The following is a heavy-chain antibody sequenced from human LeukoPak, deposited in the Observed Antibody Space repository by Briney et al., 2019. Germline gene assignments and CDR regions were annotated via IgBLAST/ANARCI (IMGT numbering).Heavy chain of an antibody. V-gene: IGHV1-69*04. Sequence: SVKVSCKASGGTFSSYAISWVRQAPGQGLERMGRIIPILGIANYAQKFQGSVTITADKSTSTAYMELSSLRSEDTAVYYCAREGPGYYDFWSGYYTGYTVWGQGTLVTVSS. CDR1: GGTFSSYA. CDR2: IIPILGIA. D-gene: IGHD3-3*01. CDR3: AREGPGYYDFWSGYYTGYTV. J-gene: IGHJ4*02.